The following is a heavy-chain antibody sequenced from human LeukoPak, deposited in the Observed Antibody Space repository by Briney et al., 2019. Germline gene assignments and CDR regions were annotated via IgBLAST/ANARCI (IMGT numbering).Heavy chain of an antibody. CDR3: AKDRGDGYPTHFDY. Sequence: GGSLRLSCTASGLTFSRYAMHWVRQAPGKGLEWVAFIRYDGSNKYYADSVKGRFTISRDNSKNTLYLQMNSLRPEDTAVYYCAKDRGDGYPTHFDYWGQGTLVTVSS. V-gene: IGHV3-30*02. CDR2: IRYDGSNK. J-gene: IGHJ4*02. CDR1: GLTFSRYA. D-gene: IGHD5-24*01.